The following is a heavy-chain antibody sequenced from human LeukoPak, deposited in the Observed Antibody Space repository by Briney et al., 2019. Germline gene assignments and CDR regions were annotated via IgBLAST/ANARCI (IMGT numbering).Heavy chain of an antibody. CDR1: GESITNYY. J-gene: IGHJ4*02. Sequence: PSETLSLTCTVSGESITNYYWSWIRQPPGKGLEWIGYIYHSGSTNYNPSLKSRVTISVDTSKNQFSLKLSSVTAADTAVYYCARDGEQWLGGGGFDYWGQGTLVTVSS. V-gene: IGHV4-59*01. D-gene: IGHD6-19*01. CDR3: ARDGEQWLGGGGFDY. CDR2: IYHSGST.